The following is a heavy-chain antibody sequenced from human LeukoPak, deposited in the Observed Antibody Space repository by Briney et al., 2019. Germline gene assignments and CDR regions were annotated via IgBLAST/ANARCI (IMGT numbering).Heavy chain of an antibody. CDR2: ISGSGGST. J-gene: IGHJ4*02. CDR3: AKSDYDSSGYYYVAYYFDY. D-gene: IGHD3-22*01. V-gene: IGHV3-23*01. CDR1: GFTFSSYA. Sequence: SGGSLRLSCAASGFTFSSYAMSWVRQAPGKGLEWVSAISGSGGSTYYADSVEGRFTISRDNSKNTLYLQMNSLRAEDTAVYYCAKSDYDSSGYYYVAYYFDYWGQGTLVTVSS.